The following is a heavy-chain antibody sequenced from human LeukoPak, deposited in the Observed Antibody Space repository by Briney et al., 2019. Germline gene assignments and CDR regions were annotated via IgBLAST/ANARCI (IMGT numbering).Heavy chain of an antibody. V-gene: IGHV3-33*01. CDR2: IWYDGSNK. J-gene: IGHJ6*02. CDR1: GFTFSSYG. CDR3: ARMATINYYYYGMDV. D-gene: IGHD5-12*01. Sequence: GGSLRFSCAASGFTFSSYGMHWVRQAPGKGLEWVAVIWYDGSNKYYADSVKGRFTISRDNSKNTLYLQMNSLRAEDTAVYYCARMATINYYYYGMDVWGQGTTVTVSS.